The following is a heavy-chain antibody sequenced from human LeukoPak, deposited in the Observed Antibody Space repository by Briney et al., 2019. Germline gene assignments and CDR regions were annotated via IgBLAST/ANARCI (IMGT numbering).Heavy chain of an antibody. Sequence: PGGSLRLSCVVSGFIFSNYGMHWVRQAPGKGLEWVAFIWYDGSIIYYGDSVRGRFTISRDDSKNTLYLQMNSLRPEDTAVYYCAKGSYREDLWGQGTMVTVSP. D-gene: IGHD4-11*01. CDR2: IWYDGSII. V-gene: IGHV3-30*02. CDR1: GFIFSNYG. J-gene: IGHJ3*01. CDR3: AKGSYREDL.